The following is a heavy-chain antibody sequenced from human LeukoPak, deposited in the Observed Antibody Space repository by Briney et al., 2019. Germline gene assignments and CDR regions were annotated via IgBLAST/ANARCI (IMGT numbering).Heavy chain of an antibody. CDR2: ISSSSSYI. CDR1: GFTFSSYS. CDR3: ARDRLRDDTDAFDI. V-gene: IGHV3-21*01. Sequence: GGSLRLSCAASGFTFSSYSMNWVRQAPGKGLEWVSSISSSSSYIYYADSVKGRFTISRDNAKNSLYLQMNSLRAEDTVVYYCARDRLRDDTDAFDIWVQGTMVTVSS. J-gene: IGHJ3*02.